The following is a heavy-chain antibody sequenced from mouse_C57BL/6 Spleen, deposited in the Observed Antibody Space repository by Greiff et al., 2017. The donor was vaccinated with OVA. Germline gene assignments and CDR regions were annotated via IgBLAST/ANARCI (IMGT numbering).Heavy chain of an antibody. CDR3: SADYDGSYGFSY. D-gene: IGHD1-1*01. J-gene: IGHJ2*01. Sequence: VQLQQSGAELVRPGASVKLSCTASGFNFKDDYMHWVKQRPEQGLEWIGWIDPENGDTEYASKFKGKATLTVDTSSNTAYIQLSSQTSEDTAVYYYSADYDGSYGFSYWGQGTTLTVSS. CDR2: IDPENGDT. V-gene: IGHV14-4*01. CDR1: GFNFKDDY.